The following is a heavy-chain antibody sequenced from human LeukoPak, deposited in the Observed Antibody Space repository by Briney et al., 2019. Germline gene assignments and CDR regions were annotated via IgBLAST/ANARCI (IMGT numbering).Heavy chain of an antibody. CDR3: ARDLNSYGRGLVDY. Sequence: ASVTVSCKASGYTFTGYYMHWVRQAPGQGLEWMGWINPNSGGTNYAQKFQGRVTMTRDTSISTAYMELSRLRSDDTAVYYCARDLNSYGRGLVDYWGQGTLVTVSS. D-gene: IGHD5-18*01. CDR2: INPNSGGT. V-gene: IGHV1-2*02. CDR1: GYTFTGYY. J-gene: IGHJ4*02.